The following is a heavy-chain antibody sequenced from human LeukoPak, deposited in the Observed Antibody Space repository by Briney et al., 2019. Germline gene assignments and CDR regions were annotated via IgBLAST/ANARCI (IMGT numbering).Heavy chain of an antibody. Sequence: GGSLRLSCAASGFTFSDYYMSWIRRAPGKGLGGFSYISSSGSTMYYADSVKGRFTISRDNAKNSLYLQMNSLRADDTAVYYCANFWSGYSPFDYWGQGTLVTVSS. D-gene: IGHD3-3*01. CDR1: GFTFSDYY. V-gene: IGHV3-11*04. CDR2: ISSSGSTM. CDR3: ANFWSGYSPFDY. J-gene: IGHJ4*02.